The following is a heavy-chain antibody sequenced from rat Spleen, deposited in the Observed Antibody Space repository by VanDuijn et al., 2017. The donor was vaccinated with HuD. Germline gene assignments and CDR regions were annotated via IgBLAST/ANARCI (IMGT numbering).Heavy chain of an antibody. D-gene: IGHD1-9*01. CDR2: ITNTGGST. J-gene: IGHJ2*01. CDR1: GFTFNNYW. Sequence: EVQLVESGGGLVQPGRSLKLSCVASGFTFNNYWMTWIRQAPGKGLEWVASITNTGGSTYYPDSVKGRFTISRDNAKSTLYLQMNSLRSEDTATYYCTRDRAYYGYSDYFDYWGQGVMVTVSS. V-gene: IGHV5-31*01. CDR3: TRDRAYYGYSDYFDY.